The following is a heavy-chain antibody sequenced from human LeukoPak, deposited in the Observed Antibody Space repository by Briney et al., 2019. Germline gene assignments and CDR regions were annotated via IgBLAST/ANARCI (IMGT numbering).Heavy chain of an antibody. D-gene: IGHD2-2*01. J-gene: IGHJ4*02. CDR2: IIPIFGTA. CDR3: ARGYCSSTSCLINFDY. Sequence: GASVKVSCKASGGTFSSYAISWVRQAPGQGLEWMGGIIPIFGTANYAQKFQGRVTITADESTSTAYMELSSLRSEDTAVYYCARGYCSSTSCLINFDYWGQGTLVTVSS. CDR1: GGTFSSYA. V-gene: IGHV1-69*13.